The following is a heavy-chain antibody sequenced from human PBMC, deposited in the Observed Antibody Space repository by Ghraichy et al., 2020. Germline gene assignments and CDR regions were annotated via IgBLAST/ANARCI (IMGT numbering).Heavy chain of an antibody. Sequence: SQTLSLTCAISGDSVSSNSAAWNWIRQSPSRGLEWLGRTYYRSKWYNDYAVSVKSRITINPDTSKNQFSLQLNSVTPEDTAVYYCARDYPLANWGLMDAFDIWGQGTMVTVSS. CDR3: ARDYPLANWGLMDAFDI. D-gene: IGHD7-27*01. J-gene: IGHJ3*02. CDR2: TYYRSKWYN. V-gene: IGHV6-1*01. CDR1: GDSVSSNSAA.